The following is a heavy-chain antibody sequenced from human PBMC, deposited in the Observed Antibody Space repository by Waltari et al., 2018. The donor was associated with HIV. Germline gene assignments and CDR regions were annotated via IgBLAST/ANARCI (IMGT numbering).Heavy chain of an antibody. CDR2: IYPGDSDT. D-gene: IGHD2-15*01. J-gene: IGHJ4*02. V-gene: IGHV5-51*03. Sequence: VHLVQSGAEVKKPGESLKISCKGSGYSFINYWIGWVRQKPGKGLEWMGIIYPGDSDTIYSLSFQGQVTISADKSITTAYLQWSSLKASDTAMYYCARSSPRTPTDYWGQGTLVTVSS. CDR3: ARSSPRTPTDY. CDR1: GYSFINYW.